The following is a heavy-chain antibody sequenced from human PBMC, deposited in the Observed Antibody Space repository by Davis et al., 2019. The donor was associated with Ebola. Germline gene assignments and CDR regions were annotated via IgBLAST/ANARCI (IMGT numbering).Heavy chain of an antibody. CDR1: GFTFSSYA. D-gene: IGHD5-12*01. Sequence: GESLKISCAASGFTFSSYAMSWVRQAPGKGLEWVSAISGSGGSTYYADSVKGRFTISRDNSKNTLYLQMNSLRAEDTAVYYCAKDGRGYSGYAPYNWFDPWGQGTLVTVSS. J-gene: IGHJ5*02. CDR2: ISGSGGST. CDR3: AKDGRGYSGYAPYNWFDP. V-gene: IGHV3-23*01.